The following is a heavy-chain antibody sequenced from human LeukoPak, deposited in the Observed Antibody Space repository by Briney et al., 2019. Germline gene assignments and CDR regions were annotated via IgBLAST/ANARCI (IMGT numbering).Heavy chain of an antibody. CDR3: AKEKLYCSSTSCSLDY. Sequence: GGSLRLSCAASGFTFSSYATHWVRQAPGKGLEWVAVISYDERNKIYADSVKGRFTISRDNSKNTLYLQMNSLRAEDTAVYYCAKEKLYCSSTSCSLDYWGQGTLVTVSS. CDR2: ISYDERNK. D-gene: IGHD2-2*01. J-gene: IGHJ4*02. CDR1: GFTFSSYA. V-gene: IGHV3-30*04.